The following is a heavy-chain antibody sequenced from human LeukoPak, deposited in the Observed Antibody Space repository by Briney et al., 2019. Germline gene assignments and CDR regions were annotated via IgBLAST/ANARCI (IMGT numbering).Heavy chain of an antibody. D-gene: IGHD2-8*01. V-gene: IGHV1-18*01. Sequence: GASVKVSCKASGYTFTSYGISWVRQAPGQGLEWMGWISAYNGNTNYAQKLQGRVTMTTDTSTSTAYMELRSLRSDDTAVYYCAGDAQIIVLMVYAIGHDAFDIWGQGTMVTVSS. J-gene: IGHJ3*02. CDR3: AGDAQIIVLMVYAIGHDAFDI. CDR2: ISAYNGNT. CDR1: GYTFTSYG.